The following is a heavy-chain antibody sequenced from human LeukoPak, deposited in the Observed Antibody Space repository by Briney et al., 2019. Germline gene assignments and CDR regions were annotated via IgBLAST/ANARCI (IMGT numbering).Heavy chain of an antibody. CDR2: IIPIFGIA. J-gene: IGHJ4*02. CDR3: AREEDLWAASGTIDY. V-gene: IGHV1-69*04. CDR1: GGTFSSYA. D-gene: IGHD6-13*01. Sequence: SVKVSCKASGGTFSSYAISWVRQAPGQGLEWMGRIIPIFGIANYAQKFQGRVTITADKSTSTAYMELSSLRSEDTAVYYCAREEDLWAASGTIDYWGQGTLVTVSS.